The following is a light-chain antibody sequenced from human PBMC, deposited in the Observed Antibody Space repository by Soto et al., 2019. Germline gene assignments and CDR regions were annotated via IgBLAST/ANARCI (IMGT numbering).Light chain of an antibody. Sequence: EIVLTQSPGTLSLSPGETATLSCRASQSVTSNSLAWYQQKPGQAPRLLIYGASSRATGIPDRFSGSGSGTDFTLTISRLEPEDFAVYYCQQYGSSLITFGQGTRLEI. CDR1: QSVTSNS. CDR2: GAS. V-gene: IGKV3-20*01. CDR3: QQYGSSLIT. J-gene: IGKJ5*01.